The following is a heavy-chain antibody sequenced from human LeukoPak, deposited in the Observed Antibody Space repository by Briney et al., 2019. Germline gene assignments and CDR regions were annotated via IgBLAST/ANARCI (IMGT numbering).Heavy chain of an antibody. D-gene: IGHD5-12*01. V-gene: IGHV1-18*01. CDR2: ISPYNGNT. CDR1: GYTFINYG. CDR3: ARGKSGYAFFDY. J-gene: IGHJ4*02. Sequence: ASVKVSCKASGYTFINYGITWVRQAPGQGLEWMGWISPYNGNTKYLQKLQGRVTMTTDTSTSTAYMELRSLRSDDTAVYYCARGKSGYAFFDYWGQGTLVTVSS.